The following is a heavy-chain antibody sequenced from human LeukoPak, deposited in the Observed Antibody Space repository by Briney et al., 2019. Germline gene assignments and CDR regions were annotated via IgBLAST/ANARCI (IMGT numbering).Heavy chain of an antibody. CDR1: GGTFSSYT. D-gene: IGHD1-26*01. V-gene: IGHV1-69*02. Sequence: SVKASCKASGGTFSSYTISWVRQAPGQGLEWMGRIIPILGIANYAQKFQGRVTITADKSTSTAYMELSSLRSEDTAVYYCARERSGSPGWFDPWGQGTLVTVSS. CDR3: ARERSGSPGWFDP. CDR2: IIPILGIA. J-gene: IGHJ5*02.